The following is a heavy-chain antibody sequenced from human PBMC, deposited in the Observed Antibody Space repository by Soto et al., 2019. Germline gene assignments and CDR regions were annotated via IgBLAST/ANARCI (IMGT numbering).Heavy chain of an antibody. CDR2: ISSSSIYI. Sequence: GGSLRLSCAASGFTFSSYSMNWVRQAPGKGLEWVSSISSSSIYIYYADSVKGRFTISRDNSKNTLYLQMNSLRAEDTAVYYCAKLRGYSGYGYMDVWGKGTTVTVSS. D-gene: IGHD5-12*01. J-gene: IGHJ6*03. CDR3: AKLRGYSGYGYMDV. V-gene: IGHV3-21*04. CDR1: GFTFSSYS.